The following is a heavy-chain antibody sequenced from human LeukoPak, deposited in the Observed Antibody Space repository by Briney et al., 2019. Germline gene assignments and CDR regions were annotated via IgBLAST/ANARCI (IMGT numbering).Heavy chain of an antibody. CDR2: ISPTGSAT. CDR3: VRGASGSSFGY. V-gene: IGHV3-48*03. Sequence: PGGSLRLSCAASGFNFSSSEMNWVRQAPGKGLEWVSYISPTGSATYYADSVKGRFTISRDNAKNSLYLQMNSLRAEDMAVYYCVRGASGSSFGYWGQGTLVTVSS. CDR1: GFNFSSSE. J-gene: IGHJ4*02. D-gene: IGHD6-6*01.